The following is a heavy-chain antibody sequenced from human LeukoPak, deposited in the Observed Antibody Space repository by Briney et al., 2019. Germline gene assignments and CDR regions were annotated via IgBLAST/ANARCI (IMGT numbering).Heavy chain of an antibody. CDR2: IYTSGST. J-gene: IGHJ4*02. CDR3: ARDGNSGSTSTASDY. CDR1: GGSISSYY. Sequence: SETLSLTCTVSGGSISSYYWSWIRQPAGKGLEWIGRIYTSGSTNYNPSLKSRVTMSVDTSKNQFSLKLSSVTAADTAVYYCARDGNSGSTSTASDYWGQGTLVTVSS. D-gene: IGHD1-26*01. V-gene: IGHV4-4*07.